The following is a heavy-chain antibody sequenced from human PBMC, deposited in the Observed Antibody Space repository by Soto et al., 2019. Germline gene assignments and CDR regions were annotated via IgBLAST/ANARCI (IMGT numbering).Heavy chain of an antibody. D-gene: IGHD6-13*01. CDR2: ISGTDGST. CDR1: GFSFSSYA. Sequence: EVQLLEPGGGLVQPGGSLRLSCVASGFSFSSYAMTWVRQAPGKGLEWVSVISGTDGSTYYAHSVKGRFTISRDNSKNTLYLQMNSLRAEDTAVYYCAKNRERDAWYEDYWGQGTLVTVSS. J-gene: IGHJ4*02. V-gene: IGHV3-23*01. CDR3: AKNRERDAWYEDY.